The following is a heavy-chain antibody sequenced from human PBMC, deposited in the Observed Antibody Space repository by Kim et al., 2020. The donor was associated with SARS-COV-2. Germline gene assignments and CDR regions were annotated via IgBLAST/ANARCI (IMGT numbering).Heavy chain of an antibody. Sequence: GGSLRLSCAASGFTFSSYAMHWVRQAPGKGLEWVAVISYDGSNKYYADSVKGRFTISRDNSKNTLYLQMNSLRAEDRAVYYCARAGSGDYYGSGSYYNPLDYWGQGTLVTVSS. V-gene: IGHV3-30*04. CDR3: ARAGSGDYYGSGSYYNPLDY. D-gene: IGHD3-10*01. CDR2: ISYDGSNK. J-gene: IGHJ4*02. CDR1: GFTFSSYA.